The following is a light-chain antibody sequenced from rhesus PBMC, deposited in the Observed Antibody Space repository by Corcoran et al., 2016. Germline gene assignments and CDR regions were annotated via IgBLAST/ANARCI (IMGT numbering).Light chain of an antibody. Sequence: DIQMTQSPSSLSASVGDTVTITCRASQSISGWLAWCQQKPGRAPKLRIYKASSVHGGVPSRFRGSGSGTDFTLTISSLQSEEFALYYCQQYSSSPYTFGQGTKVEIK. CDR1: QSISGW. V-gene: IGKV1-22*01. J-gene: IGKJ2*01. CDR2: KAS. CDR3: QQYSSSPYT.